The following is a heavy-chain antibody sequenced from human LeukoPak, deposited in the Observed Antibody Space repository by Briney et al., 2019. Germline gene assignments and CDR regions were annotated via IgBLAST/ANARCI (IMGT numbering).Heavy chain of an antibody. J-gene: IGHJ4*02. V-gene: IGHV3-21*01. CDR2: ISSSSSYI. D-gene: IGHD5-24*01. Sequence: PGGSLRLSCAASGFTFSSYSMNWVRQAPGKGLEWVSSISSSSSYIYYADSVKGRFTISRDNAKNSLYLQMNSLRAEDTAVYYCARDEAEMATTKGYFDYWGQGTLVTVSS. CDR1: GFTFSSYS. CDR3: ARDEAEMATTKGYFDY.